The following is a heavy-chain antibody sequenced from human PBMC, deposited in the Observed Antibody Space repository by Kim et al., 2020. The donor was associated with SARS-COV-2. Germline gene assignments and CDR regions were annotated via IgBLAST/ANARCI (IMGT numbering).Heavy chain of an antibody. J-gene: IGHJ4*02. CDR1: GYTFTSYY. D-gene: IGHD2-15*01. Sequence: ASVKVSCKASGYTFTSYYMHWVRQAPGQGLEWMGIINPSGGSTSYAQKFQGRVTMTGDTSTSTVYMELSSLRSEDTAVYYCARDPHRYYFDYWGQGTLVTVSS. V-gene: IGHV1-46*01. CDR2: INPSGGST. CDR3: ARDPHRYYFDY.